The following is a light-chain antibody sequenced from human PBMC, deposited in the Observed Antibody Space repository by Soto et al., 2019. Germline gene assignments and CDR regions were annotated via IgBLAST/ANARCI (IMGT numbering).Light chain of an antibody. V-gene: IGKV3-20*01. CDR1: QSFSSSY. J-gene: IGKJ3*01. CDR3: QQYGSSIFT. Sequence: EIVLTQSPGTLSLSPGERATLSCRASQSFSSSYLAWYQQKPGQAPSLLIYGASSRATGIPDRFSGSGSGTDFTLTISRLEPEDFAVYYCQQYGSSIFTFGPGTKVDIK. CDR2: GAS.